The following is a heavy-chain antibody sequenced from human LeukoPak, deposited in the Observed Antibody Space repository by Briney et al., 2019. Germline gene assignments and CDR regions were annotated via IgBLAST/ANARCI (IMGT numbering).Heavy chain of an antibody. J-gene: IGHJ6*02. D-gene: IGHD3-10*01. V-gene: IGHV3-48*03. Sequence: GGSLRLSCAASGFTFSNYAMSWVRQAPGKGLEWVSYISSSGSTIYYADSVKGRFTISRDNAKNSLYLQMNSLRAEDTAVYYCARDTMVRGESYYGMDVWGQGTTVTVSS. CDR2: ISSSGSTI. CDR3: ARDTMVRGESYYGMDV. CDR1: GFTFSNYA.